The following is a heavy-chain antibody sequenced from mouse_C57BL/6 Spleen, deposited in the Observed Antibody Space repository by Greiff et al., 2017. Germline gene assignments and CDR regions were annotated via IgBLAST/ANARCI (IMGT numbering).Heavy chain of an antibody. CDR1: GYTFPSYW. D-gene: IGHD1-1*01. CDR2: INPSNGGT. Sequence: QVQLQQPGPELVKPGASVKLSCKASGYTFPSYWMHWVKQRPGQGLEWIGIINPSNGGTNYNEKFKSKATLPVDKSSSTAYMQLSSLTSEYSAVYDCAREGRPYYYAVDYWGQGTSVTVSS. V-gene: IGHV1-53*01. J-gene: IGHJ4*01. CDR3: AREGRPYYYAVDY.